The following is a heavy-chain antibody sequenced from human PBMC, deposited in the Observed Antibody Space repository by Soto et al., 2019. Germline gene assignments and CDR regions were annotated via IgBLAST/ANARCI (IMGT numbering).Heavy chain of an antibody. J-gene: IGHJ6*01. Sequence: SSVKVSRQVSWYIIPIYGSCGLRLTPRQWLEWMGWIDGGNGKTKYSQMFQGRVIFTRDTSASTAYRELSDLKSEDTGAFYCVREKPEYYYVSGNSHLGDGFDIWGQGTMVTVSS. CDR1: WYIIPIYG. CDR3: VREKPEYYYVSGNSHLGDGFDI. CDR2: IDGGNGKT. V-gene: IGHV1-3*01. D-gene: IGHD3-22*01.